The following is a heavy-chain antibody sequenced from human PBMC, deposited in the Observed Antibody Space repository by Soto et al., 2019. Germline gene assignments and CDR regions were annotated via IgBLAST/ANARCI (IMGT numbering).Heavy chain of an antibody. CDR1: GFTFSSYA. J-gene: IGHJ6*02. V-gene: IGHV3-30-3*01. CDR3: ARGAYNWNYASAHYSYYGMDV. D-gene: IGHD1-7*01. Sequence: QVQLVESGGGVVQPGRSLRLSCAASGFTFSSYAMHWVRQAPGKGLEWVAVISYDGSNKYYADSVKGRFTISRDNSKNTLYLQMNSLRAEDTAVYYCARGAYNWNYASAHYSYYGMDVWGQGTTVTVSS. CDR2: ISYDGSNK.